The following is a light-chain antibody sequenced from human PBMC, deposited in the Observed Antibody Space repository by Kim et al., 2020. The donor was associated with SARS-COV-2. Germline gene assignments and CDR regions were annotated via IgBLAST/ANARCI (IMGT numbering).Light chain of an antibody. V-gene: IGLV3-21*04. J-gene: IGLJ1*01. Sequence: SYELTQPPSVSVAPGETATITCWGNNFGSNIVHWYQQQPGQAPVLVMYSGSDRPSGIPERFSGSNSGNTATLTINRVEAGDGADYYCQVWDVSSDHPYVFGTGTKVTVL. CDR2: SGS. CDR1: NFGSNI. CDR3: QVWDVSSDHPYV.